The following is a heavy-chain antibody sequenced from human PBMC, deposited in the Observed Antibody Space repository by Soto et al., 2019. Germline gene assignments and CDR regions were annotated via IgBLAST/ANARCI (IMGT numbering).Heavy chain of an antibody. Sequence: QVQLQQWGAGLLKPSETLSLTCAVYGGSFSGYYWSWIRQPPGKGLEWIGEINHSGSTNYNPSLKSRVTISVDTSKNQFSLKLSSVTAAXXXXXXXXXXXXXXXPDYWGQGTLVTVSS. CDR2: INHSGST. V-gene: IGHV4-34*01. CDR3: XXXXXXXXPDY. J-gene: IGHJ4*02. CDR1: GGSFSGYY.